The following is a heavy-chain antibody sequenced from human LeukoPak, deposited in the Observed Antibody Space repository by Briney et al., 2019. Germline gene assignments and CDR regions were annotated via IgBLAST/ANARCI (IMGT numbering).Heavy chain of an antibody. CDR2: IYYSGST. D-gene: IGHD2-21*02. CDR1: GGSISSYY. V-gene: IGHV4-59*01. J-gene: IGHJ4*02. CDR3: AXEYCGGDCYTDY. Sequence: SETLSLTCTVSGGSISSYYWSWIRQPPGKGLEWIGYIYYSGSTNYNPSLKSRVTISVDTSKNQFSLKLSSVTAADTAVYYCAXEYCGGDCYTDYWGQGTLVTVSS.